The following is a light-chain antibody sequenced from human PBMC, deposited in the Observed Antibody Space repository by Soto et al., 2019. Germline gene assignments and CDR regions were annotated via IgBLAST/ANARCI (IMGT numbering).Light chain of an antibody. CDR2: EVS. Sequence: QSALTQPPSASGSPGQSVTISCTGTSSDVGGSNYVSWYQHHPGKAPKLMIYEVSKRPSGVPDRFSGSKSGNTASLTVSGLQAEDEADYYCSSYAGINNCVFGTGTKVTVL. CDR3: SSYAGINNCV. V-gene: IGLV2-8*01. J-gene: IGLJ1*01. CDR1: SSDVGGSNY.